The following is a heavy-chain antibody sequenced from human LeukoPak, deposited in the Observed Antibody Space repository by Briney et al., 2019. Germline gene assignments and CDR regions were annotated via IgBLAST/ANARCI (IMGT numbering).Heavy chain of an antibody. J-gene: IGHJ6*03. D-gene: IGHD6-25*01. CDR2: IRYDGSNK. Sequence: PGRSLRLSCAASGFTFDDYAMHWVRQAPGKGLEWVAFIRYDGSNKYYADSVKGRFTISRDNSKNTLYLQMNSLRAEDTAVYYCAKDTSYSSGSYYMDVWGKGTTVTVSS. CDR1: GFTFDDYA. CDR3: AKDTSYSSGSYYMDV. V-gene: IGHV3-30*02.